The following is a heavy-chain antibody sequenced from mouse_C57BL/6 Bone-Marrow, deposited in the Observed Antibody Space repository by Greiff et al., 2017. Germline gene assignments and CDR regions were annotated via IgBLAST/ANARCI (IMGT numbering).Heavy chain of an antibody. J-gene: IGHJ1*03. D-gene: IGHD5-1*01. Sequence: EVQLQQSGAELVRPGASVKLSCTASGFNIKDDYMHWVKQRPEQGLEWIGWIDPENGDTEYASKFQGKATITADTSSNTAYLQLSSLTSEDTAVYYCTCTYYGYFDVWGTGTTVTVSS. CDR1: GFNIKDDY. CDR2: IDPENGDT. V-gene: IGHV14-4*01. CDR3: TCTYYGYFDV.